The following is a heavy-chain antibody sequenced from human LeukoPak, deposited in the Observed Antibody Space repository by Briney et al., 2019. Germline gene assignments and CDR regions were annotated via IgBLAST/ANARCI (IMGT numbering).Heavy chain of an antibody. J-gene: IGHJ4*02. V-gene: IGHV1-46*01. CDR2: INPSGGST. CDR1: GYIFTSYY. CDR3: ASYSGSGSYPHYYFDY. D-gene: IGHD3-10*01. Sequence: ASVKVSCKASGYIFTSYYIHWVRQAPGQGLEWMGIINPSGGSTSYAQKFQGRVTMTRDTSRSTAYMELSSLRSEDTAVYYCASYSGSGSYPHYYFDYWGQGTLVTVSS.